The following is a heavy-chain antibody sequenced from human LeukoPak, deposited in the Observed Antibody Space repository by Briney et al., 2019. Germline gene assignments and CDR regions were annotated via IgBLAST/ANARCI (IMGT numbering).Heavy chain of an antibody. CDR3: AGSSWYYYYGMDV. CDR2: INHSGST. J-gene: IGHJ6*02. CDR1: VGSFSGYY. V-gene: IGHV4-34*01. D-gene: IGHD6-13*01. Sequence: SSTLSLTCAVCVGSFSGYYWSWIRQPPGKGLEWIGEINHSGSTNYNPSLKSRITISVDTSKNQFSLKLSSVTAADTAVYYCAGSSWYYYYGMDVWGQGTTVTVSS.